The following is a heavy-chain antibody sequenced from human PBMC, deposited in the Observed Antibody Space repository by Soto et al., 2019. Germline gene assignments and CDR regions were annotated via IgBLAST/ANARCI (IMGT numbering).Heavy chain of an antibody. J-gene: IGHJ4*02. Sequence: GGPMSLSCAAGGFCRCSCSLNWECQDPGKGLEWVANIKQDGSEKYYVDSVKGRFTISRDNAKNSLYLQMNSLRAEDTAVYYCARDFYSYGRWGQVDYWGQGTLVTVSS. CDR1: GFCRCSCS. CDR3: ARDFYSYGRWGQVDY. CDR2: IKQDGSEK. V-gene: IGHV3-7*01. D-gene: IGHD5-18*01.